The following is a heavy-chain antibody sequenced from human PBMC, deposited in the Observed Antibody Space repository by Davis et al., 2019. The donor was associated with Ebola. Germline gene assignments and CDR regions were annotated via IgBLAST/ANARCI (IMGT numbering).Heavy chain of an antibody. D-gene: IGHD3-10*01. CDR3: TGSRGSDYYGSGSPFDY. J-gene: IGHJ4*02. CDR1: GGTFSSYT. CDR2: IIPILGIA. V-gene: IGHV1-69*02. Sequence: SVKVSCKASGGTFSSYTISWVRQAPGQGLEWMGRIIPILGIANYAQKFQGRVTITADKSTSTAYMELSSLRSEDTAVYYCTGSRGSDYYGSGSPFDYWGQGTLVTVSS.